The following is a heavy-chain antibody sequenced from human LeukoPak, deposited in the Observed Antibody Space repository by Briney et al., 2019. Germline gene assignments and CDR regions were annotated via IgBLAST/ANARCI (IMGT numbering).Heavy chain of an antibody. CDR2: MNSDGSST. J-gene: IGHJ4*02. Sequence: GGSLRLSCAASGFAFSSYWMHWVRQAPGKGLVWVSLMNSDGSSTSYADSVKGRFTISRDNAKNSLYLQMNSLRAEDTAVYYCASEYYGDYFDYWGQGTLVTVSS. CDR1: GFAFSSYW. D-gene: IGHD4-17*01. CDR3: ASEYYGDYFDY. V-gene: IGHV3-74*01.